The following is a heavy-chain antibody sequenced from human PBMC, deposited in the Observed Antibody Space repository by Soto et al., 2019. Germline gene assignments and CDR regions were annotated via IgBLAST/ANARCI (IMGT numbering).Heavy chain of an antibody. V-gene: IGHV3-30*04. CDR1: GFIFKNYA. CDR3: TKSSGGSSSVGMDY. J-gene: IGHJ4*02. CDR2: ITRDGYNK. Sequence: GGSLRLSCAGSGFIFKNYALNWVRQAPGKGLEWVASITRDGYNKYYADSVKGRFTISRDNSRDTLSLQMTALTIEDSSVYYCTKSSGGSSSVGMDYWGQGTRVTVSS. D-gene: IGHD6-6*01.